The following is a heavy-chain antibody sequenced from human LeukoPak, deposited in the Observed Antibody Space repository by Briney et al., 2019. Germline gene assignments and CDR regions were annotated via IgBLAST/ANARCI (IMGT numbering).Heavy chain of an antibody. J-gene: IGHJ5*02. CDR2: INPSGGST. V-gene: IGHV1-46*01. CDR1: GYTFTSNY. Sequence: ASVKVSCKASGYTFTSNYIHWVRQAPGQGLEWMGIINPSGGSTSYAQKFQGRVTMTRDTSTSTVYMELSSLRSEDTAVYYCARGRDIVVVPAAPNWFDPWGQGTLVTVSS. D-gene: IGHD2-2*01. CDR3: ARGRDIVVVPAAPNWFDP.